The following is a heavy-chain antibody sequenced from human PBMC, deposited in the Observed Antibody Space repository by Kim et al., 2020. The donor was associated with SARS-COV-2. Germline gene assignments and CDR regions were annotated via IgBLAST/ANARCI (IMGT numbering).Heavy chain of an antibody. V-gene: IGHV3-9*01. D-gene: IGHD5-12*01. CDR2: ISWNGGSI. Sequence: GGSLRLSCAASGFTFGDYAMHWVRQAPGKGLEWVSGISWNGGSICYADSVKGRFTISRDNAKNSLYLQMNRLRAEDTALYYCAKEGRTSEYNCYYYGMDVWGQGTTVTVSS. CDR3: AKEGRTSEYNCYYYGMDV. J-gene: IGHJ6*02. CDR1: GFTFGDYA.